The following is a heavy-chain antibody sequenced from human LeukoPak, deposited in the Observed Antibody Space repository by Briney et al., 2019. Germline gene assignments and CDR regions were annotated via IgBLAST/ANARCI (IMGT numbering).Heavy chain of an antibody. CDR1: GFTFSSYA. CDR2: ISYDGSNK. V-gene: IGHV3-30-3*01. J-gene: IGHJ5*02. CDR3: ASCSAVTTSRRGLDP. Sequence: GRSLRLSCAASGFTFSSYAMHWVRQAPGKGLEWVAVISYDGSNKYYADSVKGRFTISRDNSKNTLYLQMNSLRAEDTAVYYCASCSAVTTSRRGLDPWGQGTLVTVSS. D-gene: IGHD4-17*01.